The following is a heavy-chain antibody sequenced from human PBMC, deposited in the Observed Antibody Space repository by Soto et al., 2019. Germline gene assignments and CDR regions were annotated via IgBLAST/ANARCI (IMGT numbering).Heavy chain of an antibody. CDR1: GFTFSSYA. J-gene: IGHJ5*02. CDR3: AKGFMIVVVSNWFDP. D-gene: IGHD3-22*01. V-gene: IGHV3-23*01. Sequence: VQLLESGGGLVQPGGSLRLSCAASGFTFSSYAMSWVRQAPGKGLEWVSAISGSGGSTYYADSVKGRFTISRDNSKNTQYLQMKSLRAEDTAVYYCAKGFMIVVVSNWFDPWGQGTLVTVSS. CDR2: ISGSGGST.